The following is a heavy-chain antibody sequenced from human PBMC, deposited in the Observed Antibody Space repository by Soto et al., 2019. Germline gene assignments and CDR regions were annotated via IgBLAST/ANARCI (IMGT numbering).Heavy chain of an antibody. CDR2: ISGTSVYI. CDR1: GFTFSNYN. V-gene: IGHV3-21*01. CDR3: AKGVSGQLWFDY. J-gene: IGHJ4*02. Sequence: GGSLRLSCVASGFTFSNYNMNWVRQAPGNGLEWVSHISGTSVYIHYADSVKGRFTISRDNSKNTVFLQIDSLRGEDTAVYFCAKGVSGQLWFDYWGPGTQVTVSS. D-gene: IGHD3-10*01.